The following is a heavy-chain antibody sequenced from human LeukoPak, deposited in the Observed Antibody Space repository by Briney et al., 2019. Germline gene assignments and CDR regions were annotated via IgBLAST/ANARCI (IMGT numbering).Heavy chain of an antibody. CDR2: IYYNGAT. D-gene: IGHD3-10*01. V-gene: IGHV4-31*03. J-gene: IGHJ4*02. CDR3: ARSRPGSYQGY. Sequence: SETLSLTCTVSGGSISSAGYYWTWIRQHLGKGLEWIGYIYYNGATYYNPSLKSRVTISLDTSKNQFSLKLTSVTAADMAVYYCARSRPGSYQGYWGQGALVTVSS. CDR1: GGSISSAGYY.